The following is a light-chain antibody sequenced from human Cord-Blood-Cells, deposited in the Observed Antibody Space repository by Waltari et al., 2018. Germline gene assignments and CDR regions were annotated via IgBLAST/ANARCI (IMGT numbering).Light chain of an antibody. CDR1: QSISSW. V-gene: IGKV1-5*03. CDR2: KAS. J-gene: IGKJ1*01. Sequence: DIQMTQSPSTLSASVGDRVTITCRASQSISSWLAWYQQKPGKAPKLLIYKASSLESGVPSRFSGSGSGTEFTLTNSSLQPDDFATYYSQQYNSYSRTFGQGTKVESK. CDR3: QQYNSYSRT.